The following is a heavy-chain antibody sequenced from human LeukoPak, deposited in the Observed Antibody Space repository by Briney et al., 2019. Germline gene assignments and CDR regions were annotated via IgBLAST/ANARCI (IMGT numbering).Heavy chain of an antibody. D-gene: IGHD4-17*01. CDR1: GGSFSGYY. CDR3: ARGALMTTVTINAFDI. V-gene: IGHV4-34*01. Sequence: SETLSLTCAVYGGSFSGYYWSWIRQPPGKGLEWLGEINHSGSTNYNPSLRSRVTISVDTSKNQFSLKLSSVTAADTAVYYCARGALMTTVTINAFDIWGQGTMVTVSS. J-gene: IGHJ3*02. CDR2: INHSGST.